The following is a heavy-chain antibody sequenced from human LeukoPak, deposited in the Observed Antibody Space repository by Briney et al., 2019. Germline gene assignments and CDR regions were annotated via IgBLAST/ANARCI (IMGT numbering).Heavy chain of an antibody. CDR2: INHSGST. CDR1: GGSFSGYY. V-gene: IGHV4-34*01. Sequence: PSETLSLTCAVYGGSFSGYYWSWIRQPPGKGLEWIGEINHSGSTNYNPSLKSRVTISVDTSKNQFSLKLSSVTAADTAVYYCASKGSIAPSDYFDYWGQGTLVTVSS. CDR3: ASKGSIAPSDYFDY. D-gene: IGHD6-6*01. J-gene: IGHJ4*02.